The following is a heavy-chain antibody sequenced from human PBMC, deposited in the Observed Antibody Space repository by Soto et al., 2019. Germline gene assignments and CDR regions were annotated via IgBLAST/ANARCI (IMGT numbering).Heavy chain of an antibody. CDR1: GFSFRTTW. D-gene: IGHD2-21*01. V-gene: IGHV3-15*05. J-gene: IGHJ4*02. CDR3: STGSPFCGGVFEY. Sequence: EVQLVESGGGLVKPGGSLRLSCAASGFSFRTTWMAWVRQAPGKGLEWVGRIKSKSAGETTDYADPVKGRFTISRDDSQDTLYPHMDSLETGDTGVYFCSTGSPFCGGVFEYWGQGTLVTVSS. CDR2: IKSKSAGETT.